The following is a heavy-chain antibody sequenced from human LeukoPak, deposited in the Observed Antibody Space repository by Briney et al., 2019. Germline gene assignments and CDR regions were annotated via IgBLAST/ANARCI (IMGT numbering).Heavy chain of an antibody. Sequence: GRSLRLSCAASGFTFSSYAMHWVRQAPGKGPEWVAVISYDGSNKYYADSVKGRFTISRDNSKNTLYLQMNSLRAEDTAVYYCARDSYGAAHCDYWGQGTLVTVSS. CDR3: ARDSYGAAHCDY. CDR2: ISYDGSNK. CDR1: GFTFSSYA. V-gene: IGHV3-30-3*01. D-gene: IGHD4-17*01. J-gene: IGHJ4*02.